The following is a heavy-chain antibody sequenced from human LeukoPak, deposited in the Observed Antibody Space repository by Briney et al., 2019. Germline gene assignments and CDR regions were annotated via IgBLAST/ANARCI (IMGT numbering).Heavy chain of an antibody. Sequence: ASVKVSCKASGGTFNSYAISWVRQALGQGLEWMGGIIPIFGTANYAQKFQGRVTITADKSTSTAYMELSSLRSEDTAVYYCARDMVRGVAWFDPWGQGTLVTVSS. D-gene: IGHD3-10*01. J-gene: IGHJ5*02. CDR3: ARDMVRGVAWFDP. V-gene: IGHV1-69*06. CDR1: GGTFNSYA. CDR2: IIPIFGTA.